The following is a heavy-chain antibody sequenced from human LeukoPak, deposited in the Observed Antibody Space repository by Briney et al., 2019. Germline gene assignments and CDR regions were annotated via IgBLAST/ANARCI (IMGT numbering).Heavy chain of an antibody. V-gene: IGHV4-59*08. CDR1: GGSISNYY. CDR3: ARHDREYSYGFYFDY. Sequence: SETLSLTCTVSGGSISNYYWTWIRQPPGKGLEWIGYISYSGSTKDNPSLKSRVTISVDTSKNQFSLKLSSVTAADTAVYYCARHDREYSYGFYFDYWGQGTLVTVSS. CDR2: ISYSGST. D-gene: IGHD5-18*01. J-gene: IGHJ4*02.